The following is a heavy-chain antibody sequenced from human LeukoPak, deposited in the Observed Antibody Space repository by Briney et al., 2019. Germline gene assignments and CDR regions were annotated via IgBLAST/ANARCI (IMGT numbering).Heavy chain of an antibody. V-gene: IGHV4-34*01. CDR2: INQSGSC. D-gene: IGHD5-18*01. CDR3: AREREAVVTKYNWFDP. CDR1: GGSFSGYF. Sequence: SETLSLTCTVSGGSFSGYFWSWIRQPPGKGLEWIGQINQSGSCYYNPSLHRQVTVPVHTSKNQFSLKLSSVPAADTAVYYCAREREAVVTKYNWFDPWGQGTLVTVSS. J-gene: IGHJ5*02.